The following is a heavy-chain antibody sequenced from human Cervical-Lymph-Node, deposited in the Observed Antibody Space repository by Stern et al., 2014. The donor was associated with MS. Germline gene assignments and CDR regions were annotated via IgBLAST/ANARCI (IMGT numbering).Heavy chain of an antibody. CDR1: GYTFTNYG. Sequence: DQLVESGAEVKKPGASVKVSCKPTGYTFTNYGISWVRQAPGQGLEWMGWISTYNGRTNYAQKLQGRLPMTRDTSTSTAYMDLRSLTSDDTAVYYCARRSGSYSFDYWGQGTLVTVSS. CDR3: ARRSGSYSFDY. J-gene: IGHJ4*02. CDR2: ISTYNGRT. D-gene: IGHD1-26*01. V-gene: IGHV1-18*01.